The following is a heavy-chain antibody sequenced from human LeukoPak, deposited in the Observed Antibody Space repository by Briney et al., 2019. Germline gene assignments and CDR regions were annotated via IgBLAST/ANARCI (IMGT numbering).Heavy chain of an antibody. CDR2: ITSDSVTM. CDR1: GFTFSSYS. CDR3: ARVALRPIDYSNPEFDP. J-gene: IGHJ5*02. D-gene: IGHD4-11*01. Sequence: PGGSLRLSCAASGFTFSSYSMNWVRQAPGQGLEWVSYITSDSVTMFYADSVKGRFTASRDNAENSMYLQMNSLRAEDTAVYYCARVALRPIDYSNPEFDPWGQGTLVTVSP. V-gene: IGHV3-48*01.